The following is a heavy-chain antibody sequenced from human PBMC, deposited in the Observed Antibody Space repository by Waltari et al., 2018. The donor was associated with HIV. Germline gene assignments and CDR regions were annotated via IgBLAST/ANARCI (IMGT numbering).Heavy chain of an antibody. V-gene: IGHV4-61*02. CDR1: GGSISSGSYY. Sequence: QVQLQESGPGLVKPSQTLSLTCTVSGGSISSGSYYWSWIRQPAGKGLEWIGRIYTSGRTNYNPSLKSRVTISVDTSKNQFSLKLSSVTAADTAVYYCARVSTVVTPYFDLWGRGTLVTVSS. CDR2: IYTSGRT. D-gene: IGHD4-17*01. J-gene: IGHJ2*01. CDR3: ARVSTVVTPYFDL.